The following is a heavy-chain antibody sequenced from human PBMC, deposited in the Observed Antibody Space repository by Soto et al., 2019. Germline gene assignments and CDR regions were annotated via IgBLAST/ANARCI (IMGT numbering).Heavy chain of an antibody. Sequence: EVQLLESGGGLVQPGGSLRLSCAASGFTFSSYAMSWVRQAPGKGLEWVSAISGSGGSTYYADSVKGRFTISRDNSKNTLYLQTNSLRAEDTAVYYCAKYTGATVLYYGMDVWGQGTTVTVSS. CDR1: GFTFSSYA. CDR2: ISGSGGST. V-gene: IGHV3-23*01. D-gene: IGHD1-26*01. CDR3: AKYTGATVLYYGMDV. J-gene: IGHJ6*02.